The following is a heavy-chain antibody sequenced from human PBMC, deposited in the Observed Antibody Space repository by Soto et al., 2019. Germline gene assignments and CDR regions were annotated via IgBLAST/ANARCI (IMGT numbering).Heavy chain of an antibody. V-gene: IGHV3-9*01. CDR3: AKDISATVTITDAFDI. D-gene: IGHD4-17*01. CDR1: GFTFDDYV. J-gene: IGHJ3*02. CDR2: ISWNSGSI. Sequence: GGSLRLSCAASGFTFDDYVMHWVRQAPGKGLEWVSGISWNSGSIGYADSVKGRFTISRDNAKNSLYLQMNSLRAEDTALYYCAKDISATVTITDAFDIWGQGTMVTVSS.